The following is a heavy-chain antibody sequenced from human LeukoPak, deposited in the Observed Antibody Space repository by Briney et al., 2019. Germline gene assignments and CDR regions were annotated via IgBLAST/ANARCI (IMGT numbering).Heavy chain of an antibody. J-gene: IGHJ4*02. CDR3: ARLSGTYSRGGDH. CDR2: ISGSGYAI. D-gene: IGHD1-26*01. Sequence: GGSLRPSCTASGFTFSDFHMSWIRQAPGKGLEWVSHISGSGYAIHHPGSVKGRFTISRDNAKDSLYLQMNSLRVEDSAVYYCARLSGTYSRGGDHWGQGTLVTVSS. CDR1: GFTFSDFH. V-gene: IGHV3-11*01.